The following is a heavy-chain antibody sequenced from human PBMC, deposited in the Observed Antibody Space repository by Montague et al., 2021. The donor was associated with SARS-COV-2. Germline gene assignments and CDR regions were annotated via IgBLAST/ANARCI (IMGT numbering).Heavy chain of an antibody. CDR3: AVELNYFFDY. CDR1: GGSITSYY. D-gene: IGHD1-7*01. V-gene: IGHV4-59*04. CDR2: IYHNGKT. Sequence: SETLSLTCTVSGGSITSYYWTWIRQPPGKGLGWIGSIYHNGKTYYNPSLERRALLSIDTSKNQFSLRLSSVIASDTAVYYCAVELNYFFDYWGQGFLVSVSS. J-gene: IGHJ4*02.